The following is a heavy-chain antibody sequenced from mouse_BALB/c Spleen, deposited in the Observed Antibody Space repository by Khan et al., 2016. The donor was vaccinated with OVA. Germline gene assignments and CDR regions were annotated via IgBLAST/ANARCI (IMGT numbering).Heavy chain of an antibody. V-gene: IGHV1-84*02. CDR1: GYTFTDYY. CDR3: ARGGYYGHSLFDY. D-gene: IGHD1-1*01. Sequence: QVQLQQSGPELVKPGASVKISCKASGYTFTDYYINWVKQKPGQGLEWIGWIYPGSGHTKYNEKYKGMATLTVDTSSSKAYMQLSSLTSDDTAVYFCARGGYYGHSLFDYWGQGTTLTVSS. J-gene: IGHJ2*01. CDR2: IYPGSGHT.